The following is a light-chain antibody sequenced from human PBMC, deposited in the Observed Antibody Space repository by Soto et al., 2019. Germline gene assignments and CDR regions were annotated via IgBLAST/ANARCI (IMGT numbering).Light chain of an antibody. CDR3: QRYDSYPWT. CDR2: DAS. CDR1: QSLVDS. J-gene: IGKJ1*01. V-gene: IGKV1-5*01. Sequence: DIPMTQSPSTLSASVGDRVTITCRASQSLVDSLAWYQQKPGKAPKLLIYDASRLETGVPSRFSGSGSGTDFTLTINSLQPDDFATYYCQRYDSYPWTFGQGTKVDSK.